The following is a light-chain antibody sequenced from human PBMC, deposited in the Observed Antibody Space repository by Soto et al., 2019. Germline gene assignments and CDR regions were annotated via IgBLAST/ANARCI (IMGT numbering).Light chain of an antibody. CDR1: QSIGDL. V-gene: IGKV1-5*03. CDR2: KAS. Sequence: DIQMTQSPSTLSASVGDRVSFTCRASQSIGDLLAWYQQKPGTAPKLLIYKASSLERGVPSRFSGSGAGTEFTRTISSLQPDDFATYYCQQYKNYSPFTFGPGTKVDNK. J-gene: IGKJ3*01. CDR3: QQYKNYSPFT.